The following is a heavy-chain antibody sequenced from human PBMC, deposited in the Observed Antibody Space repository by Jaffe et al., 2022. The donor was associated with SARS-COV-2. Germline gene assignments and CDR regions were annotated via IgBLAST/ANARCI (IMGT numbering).Heavy chain of an antibody. CDR2: ISWDGGST. Sequence: EVQLVESGGVVVQPGGSLRLSCAASGFTFDDYTMHWVRQAPGKGLEWVSLISWDGGSTYYADSVKGRFTISRDNSKNSLYLQMNSLRTEDTALYYCAKDIYEDGDLGYFQHWGQGTLVTVSS. J-gene: IGHJ1*01. V-gene: IGHV3-43*01. CDR3: AKDIYEDGDLGYFQH. CDR1: GFTFDDYT. D-gene: IGHD4-17*01.